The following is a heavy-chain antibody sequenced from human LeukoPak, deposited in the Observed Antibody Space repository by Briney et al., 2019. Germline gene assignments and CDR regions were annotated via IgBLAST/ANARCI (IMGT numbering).Heavy chain of an antibody. D-gene: IGHD4-23*01. CDR1: GGSFSGYY. CDR3: ARAPLGYGGNQDAFDI. J-gene: IGHJ3*02. V-gene: IGHV4-34*01. CDR2: INHSGST. Sequence: SETLSLTCAVYGGSFSGYYWSWIRQPPGKGLEWIGEINHSGSTNYNPSLKSRVTISVDTSKNQFSLKLSSVTAADTAVYYCARAPLGYGGNQDAFDIWGQGTMVTVSS.